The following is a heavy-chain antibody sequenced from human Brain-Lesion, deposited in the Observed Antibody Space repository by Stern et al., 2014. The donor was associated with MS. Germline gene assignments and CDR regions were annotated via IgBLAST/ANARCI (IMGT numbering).Heavy chain of an antibody. V-gene: IGHV1-24*01. D-gene: IGHD1-26*01. CDR1: GYTLPELS. CDR3: ATLSPGAGGNYYRHFDY. J-gene: IGHJ4*02. Sequence: QVQLGQSGAEVKKPGASVKVSCKVSGYTLPELSMHWVRQAPRKGLEWMGGFDPEDGETIYAQKFQGRVTVTEDTSTDTAYMELSSLRSEDTAVYYCATLSPGAGGNYYRHFDYWGQGTLVTVSS. CDR2: FDPEDGET.